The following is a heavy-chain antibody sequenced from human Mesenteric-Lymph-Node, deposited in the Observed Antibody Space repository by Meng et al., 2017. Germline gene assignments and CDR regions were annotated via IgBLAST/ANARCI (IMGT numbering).Heavy chain of an antibody. D-gene: IGHD6-13*01. CDR2: IKSKNDGETT. CDR1: GFTFNTAW. V-gene: IGHV3-15*01. CDR3: TTDHRVWN. J-gene: IGHJ4*02. Sequence: EVQRGASGGGLVKPGGSLRPSCAASGFTFNTAWMSWVRQAPGKGLEWIGRIKSKNDGETTDCVAPVKGRFTISRDDSKNTVYLQMNSLKTEDTAVYYCTTDHRVWNWGQGTLVTVSS.